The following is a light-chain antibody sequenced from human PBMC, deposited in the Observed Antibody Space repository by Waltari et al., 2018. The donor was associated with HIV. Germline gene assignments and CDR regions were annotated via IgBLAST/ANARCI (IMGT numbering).Light chain of an antibody. V-gene: IGLV2-14*01. Sequence: QSALTQPASVSGSPGQSITISCTGPSHDVGGYNYVSWFQQHPGKAPKLMIYEVSDRPSGVSNRFSGSKSGNTASLTISGLQAEDEADYYCSSYTSSSTWVFGGGTKLTVL. CDR3: SSYTSSSTWV. CDR2: EVS. J-gene: IGLJ3*02. CDR1: SHDVGGYNY.